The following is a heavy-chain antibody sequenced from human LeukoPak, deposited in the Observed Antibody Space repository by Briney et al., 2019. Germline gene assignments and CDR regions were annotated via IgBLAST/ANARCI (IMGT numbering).Heavy chain of an antibody. V-gene: IGHV3-23*01. J-gene: IGHJ4*02. CDR3: ATYHQGQGITMIVVVSY. CDR2: ISGSGGST. CDR1: GFTFSSYA. D-gene: IGHD3-22*01. Sequence: GGSLRLSCAASGFTFSSYAMSWVRQAPGKGLEWVSAISGSGGSTYYADSVKGRFTISRDNSKNTLYLQMNSLRAEDTAVYYCATYHQGQGITMIVVVSYWGQGTLVTVSS.